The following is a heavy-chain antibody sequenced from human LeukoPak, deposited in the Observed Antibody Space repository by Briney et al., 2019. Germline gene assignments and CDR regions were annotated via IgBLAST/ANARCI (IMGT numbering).Heavy chain of an antibody. J-gene: IGHJ4*02. CDR2: IFPRNSET. CDR1: GYSFTNYW. V-gene: IGHV5-51*01. CDR3: ARPEYGASDY. D-gene: IGHD4-17*01. Sequence: GESLKISCKGSGYSFTNYWIGWVRQMPGKGLEWMGIIFPRNSETKYSPSFEGQVIISVDKSITTAYLQWNSLKASDTAMYLCARPEYGASDYWGQGTLVTVSS.